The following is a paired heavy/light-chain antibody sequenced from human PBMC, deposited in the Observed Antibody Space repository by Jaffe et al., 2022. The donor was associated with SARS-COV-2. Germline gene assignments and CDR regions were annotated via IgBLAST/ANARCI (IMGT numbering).Heavy chain of an antibody. J-gene: IGHJ4*02. Sequence: EVHLLESGGGLVQPGGSLRLSCAASGFTFSNYAMTWVRQAAGKGLEWVSSVTSSGGGTFYADSVKGRFTISRDNSKNTLYMQMNSLRAEDTALYYCATTPDTAVDHWGQGTLVTVSS. CDR2: VTSSGGGT. D-gene: IGHD5-18*01. CDR3: ATTPDTAVDH. CDR1: GFTFSNYA. V-gene: IGHV3-23*01.
Light chain of an antibody. V-gene: IGLV1-47*01. J-gene: IGLJ3*02. CDR1: SSNIGTNY. CDR2: RDN. Sequence: QSVLTQPPSASGTPGQRVTLSCSGSSSNIGTNYVCWYLQLPGTAPKLLIYRDNQRPSGVPDRFSGSKSGTSASLAISGLRSEDEADYYCAAWDDSLSGWVFGGGTKLTVL. CDR3: AAWDDSLSGWV.